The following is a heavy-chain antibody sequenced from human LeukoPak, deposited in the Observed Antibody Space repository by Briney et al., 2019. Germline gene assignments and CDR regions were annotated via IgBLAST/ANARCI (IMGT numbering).Heavy chain of an antibody. CDR3: AREEMYYDGSGYYYGPYFDY. CDR2: INPSGGGT. V-gene: IGHV1-46*01. Sequence: ASVKVSCTASGYTFTNHYIHWVRQAPGRGLEWMGVINPSGGGTSYAQKFQGRVTMTRDTSTSTVYMELSSLRSEDTAVYYCAREEMYYDGSGYYYGPYFDYWGQGTLVTVSS. J-gene: IGHJ4*02. CDR1: GYTFTNHY. D-gene: IGHD3-22*01.